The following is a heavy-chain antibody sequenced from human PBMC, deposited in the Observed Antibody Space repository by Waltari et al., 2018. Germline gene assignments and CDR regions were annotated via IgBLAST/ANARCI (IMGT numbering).Heavy chain of an antibody. Sequence: QLQLQESGPGLVKPSETLSLTCTVSGGSISSSSYYWGWIRQPPGKGLEWIGSIYYSGSTYSNPSLKSRVTISVDTSKNQFSLKLSSVTAADTAVYYCARHGITVAFDYWGQGTLVTVSS. CDR3: ARHGITVAFDY. J-gene: IGHJ4*02. CDR1: GGSISSSSYY. CDR2: IYYSGST. D-gene: IGHD4-17*01. V-gene: IGHV4-39*01.